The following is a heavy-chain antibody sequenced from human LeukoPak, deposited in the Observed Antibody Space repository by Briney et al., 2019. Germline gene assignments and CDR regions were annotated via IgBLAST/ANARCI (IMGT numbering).Heavy chain of an antibody. CDR1: GFTFSSYA. Sequence: GGSLRLSCAASGFTFSSYAMSWVRQAPGKGLEWVSANSGSGDSTYYADSVKGRFTISRDNSKNTLYLQMNSLRAEDTAVYYCAKPCRSGLSPFDAFDVWGQGTMVAVSS. V-gene: IGHV3-23*01. CDR3: AKPCRSGLSPFDAFDV. J-gene: IGHJ3*01. CDR2: NSGSGDST. D-gene: IGHD6-19*01.